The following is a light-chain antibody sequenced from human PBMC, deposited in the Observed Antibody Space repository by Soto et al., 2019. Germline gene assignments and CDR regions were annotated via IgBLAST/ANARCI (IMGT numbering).Light chain of an antibody. V-gene: IGLV1-51*01. Sequence: QSVLTQPPSVSAAPGQRVTISCSGSGSNIGSSYVSWYQQLPGSAPKVLIYQNNKRPSEIPDRFSGSKSGASATLDISGLHTGDEADYYCGTWDFSLRGYVFGAGTKLTVL. CDR3: GTWDFSLRGYV. J-gene: IGLJ1*01. CDR1: GSNIGSSY. CDR2: QNN.